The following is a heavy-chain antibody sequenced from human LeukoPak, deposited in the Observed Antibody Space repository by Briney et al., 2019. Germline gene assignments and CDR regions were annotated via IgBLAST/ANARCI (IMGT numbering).Heavy chain of an antibody. J-gene: IGHJ4*02. CDR2: IRDSGIGT. V-gene: IGHV3-23*01. Sequence: GGSLRLSCAASGFTFSSSDMNWVRQAPGKGLEWVSAIRDSGIGTFYADSVKGRFTVSRDNSKNTLYLQMSSLRAEDTATYYCAKSSREAYIANWGQGTLVTVSS. CDR1: GFTFSSSD. CDR3: AKSSREAYIAN.